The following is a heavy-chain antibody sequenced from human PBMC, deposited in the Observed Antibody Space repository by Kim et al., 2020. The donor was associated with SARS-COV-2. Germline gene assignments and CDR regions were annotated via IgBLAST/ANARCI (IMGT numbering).Heavy chain of an antibody. CDR3: ARFINYYDSSGYYLDY. D-gene: IGHD3-22*01. J-gene: IGHJ4*02. Sequence: SVKGRFTISRDNSKNTLYLQMNSLRAEDTAVYYCARFINYYDSSGYYLDYWGQGTLVTVSS. V-gene: IGHV3-53*01.